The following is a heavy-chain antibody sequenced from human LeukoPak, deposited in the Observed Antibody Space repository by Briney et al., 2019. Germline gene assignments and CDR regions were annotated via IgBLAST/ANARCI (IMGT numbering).Heavy chain of an antibody. CDR2: INAGNGNT. V-gene: IGHV1-3*01. CDR1: GYTFTSYA. D-gene: IGHD4-17*01. J-gene: IGHJ3*02. Sequence: ASVKVSCKASGYTFTSYAMHWVRQAPGQRLEWMGWINAGNGNTKYSQKFQGRVTITRDTSANTAYMELSSLRSEDTAVYYCARGPSGDYGDYSYFDIWGQGTMVTVSS. CDR3: ARGPSGDYGDYSYFDI.